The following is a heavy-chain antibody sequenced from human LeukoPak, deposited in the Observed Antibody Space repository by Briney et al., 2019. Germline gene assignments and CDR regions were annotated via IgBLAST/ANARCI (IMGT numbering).Heavy chain of an antibody. Sequence: GGSLRLSCAASGITFSSYSMNWVRQAPGKGLEWVSSISSSSSYIYYADSVKGRFTISRDNAKNSLYLQMNSLRAEDTAVYYCARDKFGSAIVVVPAAIPAFDPWGQGTLVTVSS. CDR2: ISSSSSYI. V-gene: IGHV3-21*01. D-gene: IGHD2-2*01. J-gene: IGHJ5*02. CDR1: GITFSSYS. CDR3: ARDKFGSAIVVVPAAIPAFDP.